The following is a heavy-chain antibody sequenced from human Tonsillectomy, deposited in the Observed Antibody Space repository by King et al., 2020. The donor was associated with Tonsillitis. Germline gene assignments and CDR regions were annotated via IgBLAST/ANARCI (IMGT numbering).Heavy chain of an antibody. D-gene: IGHD1-14*01. CDR1: GFTFDDYA. CDR2: ISWNSGSI. CDR3: AKDIGGIGRTLFDS. V-gene: IGHV3-9*01. Sequence: DGQLVQSGGGLVQPGRSLRLSCATSGFTFDDYAMHWVRHAPGKGLEWVSGISWNSGSIDYADSVKGRFTISRDNAKNSLYLQMNSLRAEDTALYYCAKDIGGIGRTLFDSWGQGTLVTVSS. J-gene: IGHJ4*02.